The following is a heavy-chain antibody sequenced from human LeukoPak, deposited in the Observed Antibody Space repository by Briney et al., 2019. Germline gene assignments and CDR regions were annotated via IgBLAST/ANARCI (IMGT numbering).Heavy chain of an antibody. CDR3: ARVPAAFRDGRFDP. J-gene: IGHJ5*02. CDR2: IIPIFGTA. CDR1: GGTFSSYA. D-gene: IGHD5-24*01. Sequence: SVKVSCKASGGTFSSYAISWVRQAPGQGLEWMGGIIPIFGTANYAQKFQGRATITADESTSTAYMELSSLRSEDTAVYYCARVPAAFRDGRFDPWGQGTLVTVSS. V-gene: IGHV1-69*13.